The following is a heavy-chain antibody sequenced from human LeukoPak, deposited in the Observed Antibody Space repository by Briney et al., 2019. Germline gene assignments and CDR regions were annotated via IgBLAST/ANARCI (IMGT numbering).Heavy chain of an antibody. D-gene: IGHD2-2*01. CDR3: AKDREGYCSSTSCSTYFDY. J-gene: IGHJ4*02. CDR2: ISGSGGGT. CDR1: GFTFSGYE. Sequence: GGSLRLSCAASGFTFSGYEMNWVRQAPGKGLEWVSVISGSGGGTYYADSVKGRFTISRDNSKNTLYLQMNSLRAEDTAIYYCAKDREGYCSSTSCSTYFDYGGQGTLVTVSS. V-gene: IGHV3-23*01.